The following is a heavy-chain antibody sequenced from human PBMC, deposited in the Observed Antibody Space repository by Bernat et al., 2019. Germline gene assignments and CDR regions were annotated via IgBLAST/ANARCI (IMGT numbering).Heavy chain of an antibody. CDR3: ARKGLRSSHYYYFGMDV. D-gene: IGHD6-13*01. J-gene: IGHJ6*02. CDR2: SSAYNGNT. Sequence: QVQLVQSGVEVKKPGASVKVSCKASGYTFTNYGISWVRQAPGQGLEWMGWSSAYNGNTNYAQKVQGRVTMTTDTSTSTAYMELRSLRSDDTAVYYCARKGLRSSHYYYFGMDVWGQETTVTVSS. CDR1: GYTFTNYG. V-gene: IGHV1-18*01.